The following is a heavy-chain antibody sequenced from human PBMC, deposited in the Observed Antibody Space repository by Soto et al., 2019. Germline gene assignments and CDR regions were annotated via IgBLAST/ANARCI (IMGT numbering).Heavy chain of an antibody. CDR1: GGSTSSGDYY. J-gene: IGHJ6*02. CDR2: MYNTGST. Sequence: SETLSLTCTVSGGSTSSGDYYWSWIRQPPGKGLEWIGYMYNTGSTVYNPSFKSRVTISVDTSKNQFSLKLNSVTAADTAVYYCARDLWGYCGTDCYPLDVWGQGTTVTVSS. V-gene: IGHV4-61*08. D-gene: IGHD2-21*02. CDR3: ARDLWGYCGTDCYPLDV.